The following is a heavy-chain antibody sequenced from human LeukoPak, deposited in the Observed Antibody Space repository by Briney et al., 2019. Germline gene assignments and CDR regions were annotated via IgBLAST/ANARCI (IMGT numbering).Heavy chain of an antibody. CDR1: GSTFCNCA. CDR2: ISGGGDRI. D-gene: IGHD2/OR15-2a*01. V-gene: IGHV3-23*01. CDR3: AKDGPFLLCVL. J-gene: IGHJ4*02. Sequence: GSLSLSCTASGSTFCNCAMTWFPQAPGKRLEWVSVISGGGDRIYYADSVRGRFTISRDNSKNTLYLQMNSLRAEDTALYYCAKDGPFLLCVLWGQGTLVTVSS.